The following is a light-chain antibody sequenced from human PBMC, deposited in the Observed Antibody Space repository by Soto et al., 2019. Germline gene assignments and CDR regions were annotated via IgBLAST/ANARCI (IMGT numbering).Light chain of an antibody. CDR2: DVS. CDR1: SSDVGGYNY. Sequence: QSALTQPASVSGSPGQSITISCTGTSSDVGGYNYVSWYQQHPGKAPKLMIYDVSNRPSGVSNRFSGSKSGNTASLTISGLQAEDEADYYCSSYTSSSTGVFGTGTKV. V-gene: IGLV2-14*01. CDR3: SSYTSSSTGV. J-gene: IGLJ1*01.